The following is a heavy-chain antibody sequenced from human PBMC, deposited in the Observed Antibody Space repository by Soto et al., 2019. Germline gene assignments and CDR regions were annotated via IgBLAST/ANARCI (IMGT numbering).Heavy chain of an antibody. CDR2: INAGNGNT. V-gene: IGHV1-3*01. J-gene: IGHJ4*02. CDR1: GYTFTSYA. D-gene: IGHD4-17*01. CDR3: AREGRYGDYLDY. Sequence: GASVKVSCKASGYTFTSYAMHWVRQAPGQRLEWMGWINAGNGNTKYSQKFQGRVTITRDTSARTAYMELSSLRSEDTAVYYCAREGRYGDYLDYWGQGTLVTVSS.